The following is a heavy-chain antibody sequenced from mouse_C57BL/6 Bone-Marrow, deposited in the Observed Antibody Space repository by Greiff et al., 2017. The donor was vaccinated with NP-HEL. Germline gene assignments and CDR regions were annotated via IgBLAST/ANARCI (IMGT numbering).Heavy chain of an antibody. V-gene: IGHV5-4*01. J-gene: IGHJ1*03. Sequence: EVQGVESGGGLVKPGGSLKLSCAASGFTFSSYAMSWVRQTPEKRLEWVATISDGGSYTYYPDNVKGRFTISRDNAKNNLYLQMSHLKTEDTAMYYCARALYYSNWYVDVWGTGTTVTVSS. CDR3: ARALYYSNWYVDV. CDR1: GFTFSSYA. D-gene: IGHD2-5*01. CDR2: ISDGGSYT.